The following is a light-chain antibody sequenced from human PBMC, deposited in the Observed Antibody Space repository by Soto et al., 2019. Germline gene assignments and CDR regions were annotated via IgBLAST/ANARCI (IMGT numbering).Light chain of an antibody. CDR1: ETVATN. J-gene: IGKJ1*01. CDR2: GAS. Sequence: VITQSPATLSVYPGERATLSCWASETVATNLAWYQQKPGQAPRLLISGASTRAAGISDRFRGSGSGTEFTLTISSLQSEDFAVYYCQQSNSWPWTFGQGTKVDI. V-gene: IGKV3-15*01. CDR3: QQSNSWPWT.